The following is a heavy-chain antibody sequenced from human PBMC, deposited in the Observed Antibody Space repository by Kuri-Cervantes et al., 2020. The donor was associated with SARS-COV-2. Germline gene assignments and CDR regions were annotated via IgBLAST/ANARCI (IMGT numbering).Heavy chain of an antibody. V-gene: IGHV1-18*01. D-gene: IGHD2-2*02. J-gene: IGHJ6*03. CDR3: ARDQGCSSTSCYSGFRANYYYYYMDV. Sequence: ASVKVSCKASGYTFTSYGISWVRQAPGQGLEWMGWISAYNGNTNYAQKLQGRVTMTTDTSTSTAYMELSNLRSEDTAVYYCARDQGCSSTSCYSGFRANYYYYYMDVWGKGTTVTVSS. CDR2: ISAYNGNT. CDR1: GYTFTSYG.